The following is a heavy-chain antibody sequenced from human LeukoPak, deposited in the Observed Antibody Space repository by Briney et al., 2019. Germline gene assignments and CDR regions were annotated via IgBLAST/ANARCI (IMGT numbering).Heavy chain of an antibody. J-gene: IGHJ3*02. CDR3: VRDLKVGTTTLAFDI. D-gene: IGHD1-26*01. V-gene: IGHV3-23*01. Sequence: GGSLRLSCAGSGVTFSNSAITGVREAPARGLEWVSAISVSGAKTYYTDSVQGRFTISRDNSKNTLFLQMNSLRAEDTAVYYCVRDLKVGTTTLAFDIWGQGSMVTVSS. CDR2: ISVSGAKT. CDR1: GVTFSNSA.